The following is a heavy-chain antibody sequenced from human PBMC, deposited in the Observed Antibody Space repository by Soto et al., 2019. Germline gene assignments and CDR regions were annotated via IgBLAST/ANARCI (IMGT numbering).Heavy chain of an antibody. CDR3: ASRQGYFDWSDYGMDV. J-gene: IGHJ6*02. Sequence: EVQLVESGGGLVKPGGSLRLSCAASGFTFSSYSMNWVRQAPGKGLEWVSSISSSSSYIYYADSVKGRFTSSRDNAKNSLYLQMNSLRAEDTAVYYCASRQGYFDWSDYGMDVWGQGTTVTVSS. CDR1: GFTFSSYS. V-gene: IGHV3-21*01. D-gene: IGHD3-9*01. CDR2: ISSSSSYI.